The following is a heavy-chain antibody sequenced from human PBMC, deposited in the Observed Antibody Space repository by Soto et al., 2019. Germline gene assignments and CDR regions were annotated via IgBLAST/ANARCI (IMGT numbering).Heavy chain of an antibody. CDR1: GYPFTNYV. J-gene: IGHJ4*02. CDR2: ISPLKGNT. D-gene: IGHD6-25*01. V-gene: IGHV1-18*01. Sequence: XSVKVACKASGYPFTNYVIHWVRQAPGQGLEWMGWISPLKGNTKYAQKVQGRVSVTTDTSTNTVYMELSGLRYDDTALYYCARSGEHPFDLWAQGTLVTVSS. CDR3: ARSGEHPFDL.